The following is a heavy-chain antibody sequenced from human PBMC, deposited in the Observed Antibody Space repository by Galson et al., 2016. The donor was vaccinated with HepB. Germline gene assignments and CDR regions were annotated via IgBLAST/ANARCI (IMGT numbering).Heavy chain of an antibody. Sequence: SLRLSCAASEFTFSSYVMSWVRQPPGKGLEWVSGIHSSGEITFYADSVKGRFTISRDNSKNTLYLQMDSLRADDTAVYYCAKVFGVGFWSAYDYWGQGTLVTVSS. CDR1: EFTFSSYV. CDR2: IHSSGEIT. V-gene: IGHV3-23*01. CDR3: AKVFGVGFWSAYDY. J-gene: IGHJ4*02. D-gene: IGHD3-3*01.